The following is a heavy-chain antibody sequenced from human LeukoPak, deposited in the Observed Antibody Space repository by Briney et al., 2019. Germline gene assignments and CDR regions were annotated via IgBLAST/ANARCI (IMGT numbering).Heavy chain of an antibody. V-gene: IGHV3-30*02. Sequence: GGSLRLSCAASGCSFSNYGMHWVGQAPGKGLEWVAYIRYDGGNEYYGDSVKGRFTVYRESCSNTLFLQMDSLQPEDTANYFCAKDQGSHDNYVSDGFDIWGQGTMVTVSS. D-gene: IGHD4-11*01. J-gene: IGHJ3*02. CDR1: GCSFSNYG. CDR2: IRYDGGNE. CDR3: AKDQGSHDNYVSDGFDI.